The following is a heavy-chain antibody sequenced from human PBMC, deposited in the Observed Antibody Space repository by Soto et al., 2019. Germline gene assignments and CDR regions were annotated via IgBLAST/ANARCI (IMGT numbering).Heavy chain of an antibody. V-gene: IGHV1-24*01. Sequence: ASVKVSCKVSGYSLTELSIHWVRQAPGKGLEWMGGFDPEDGVTAYAQKFQGRVTMTEDTSTDTVYMELSSLRSEDTAVYYCAKAVDTAMDPFDYWGQGTLVTVSS. CDR2: FDPEDGVT. D-gene: IGHD5-18*01. CDR1: GYSLTELS. CDR3: AKAVDTAMDPFDY. J-gene: IGHJ4*02.